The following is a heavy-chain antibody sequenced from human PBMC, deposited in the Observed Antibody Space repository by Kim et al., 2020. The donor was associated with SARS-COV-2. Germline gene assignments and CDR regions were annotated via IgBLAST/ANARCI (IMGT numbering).Heavy chain of an antibody. CDR3: AKDIGAHWDIVVGYFDY. D-gene: IGHD2-15*01. CDR1: GFTFSSYG. V-gene: IGHV3-33*06. Sequence: GGSLRLSCAASGFTFSSYGMHWVHQAPGKGLEWVAVIWYDGSNKYYADSVKGRFTISRDNSKNTLYLQMNSLRAEDTAVYYCAKDIGAHWDIVVGYFDYWGQGTLVTVSS. CDR2: IWYDGSNK. J-gene: IGHJ4*02.